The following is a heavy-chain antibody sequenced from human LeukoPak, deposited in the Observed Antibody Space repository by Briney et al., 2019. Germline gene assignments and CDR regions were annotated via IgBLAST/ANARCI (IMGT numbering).Heavy chain of an antibody. D-gene: IGHD5-24*01. V-gene: IGHV1-69*04. J-gene: IGHJ1*01. Sequence: ASVKVSCKASGGTFSSYAISWERQAPGQGLEWMGRIIPILGIANYAQKFQGRVTITADKSTSTAYMELSSLRSEDTAVYYCARVAARDGYNLGYFQHWGQGTLVTVSS. CDR3: ARVAARDGYNLGYFQH. CDR2: IIPILGIA. CDR1: GGTFSSYA.